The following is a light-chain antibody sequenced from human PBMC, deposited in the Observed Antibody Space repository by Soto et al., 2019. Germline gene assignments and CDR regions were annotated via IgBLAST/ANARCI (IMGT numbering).Light chain of an antibody. CDR1: YSNIGAGYE. CDR2: GHN. V-gene: IGLV1-40*01. CDR3: ATWDDSLNGFYV. Sequence: QSVLTQPPSVSGAPGQRVTISCTGSYSNIGAGYEVHWYQQIPGTAPKLLISGHNNRPSGVPDRFFGSKSGTSASLAISGLRSDDEADYFCATWDDSLNGFYVFGTGTKVTVL. J-gene: IGLJ1*01.